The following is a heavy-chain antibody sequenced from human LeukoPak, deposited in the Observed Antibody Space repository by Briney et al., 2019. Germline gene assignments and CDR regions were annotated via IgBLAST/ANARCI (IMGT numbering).Heavy chain of an antibody. V-gene: IGHV1-24*01. CDR1: GYTLTELS. D-gene: IGHD4-17*01. CDR3: ATHYGDYVYFQH. Sequence: ASVKVFCKVSGYTLTELSMHWVRQAPGKGLEWKGGFDPEDGETIYAQKFQGRVTMTEDTSTDTAYMELSSLRSEDTAVYYCATHYGDYVYFQHRGQGTLVTVSS. CDR2: FDPEDGET. J-gene: IGHJ1*01.